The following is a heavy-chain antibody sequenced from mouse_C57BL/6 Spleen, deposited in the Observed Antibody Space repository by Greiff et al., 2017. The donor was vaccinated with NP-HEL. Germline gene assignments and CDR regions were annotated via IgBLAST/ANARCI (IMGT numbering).Heavy chain of an antibody. V-gene: IGHV8-12*01. CDR1: GFSLSTSGMG. Sequence: LKESGPGILQSSQTLSLTCSFSGFSLSTSGMGVSWIRQPSGKGLEWLAHIYWDDDKRYNPSLKSRLTISKDTSRNQVFLKITSVDTADTATYYCARALYYDYDVWFAYWGQGTLVTVSA. CDR3: ARALYYDYDVWFAY. J-gene: IGHJ3*01. CDR2: IYWDDDK. D-gene: IGHD2-4*01.